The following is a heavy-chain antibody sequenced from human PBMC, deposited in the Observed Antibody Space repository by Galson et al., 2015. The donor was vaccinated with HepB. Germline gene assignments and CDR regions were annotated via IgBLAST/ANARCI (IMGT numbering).Heavy chain of an antibody. V-gene: IGHV3-33*01. CDR1: GFTFSRYG. CDR2: IWYDGSKK. J-gene: IGHJ4*02. D-gene: IGHD5-12*01. Sequence: SLRLSCAASGFTFSRYGMHWVRQAPGKGLEWVAVIWYDGSKKYYADSVKGRFTISRDNSKNTLYLQMNSLRAEDTAVYYCARDRHGYVRIFDYWGQGTLVTVSS. CDR3: ARDRHGYVRIFDY.